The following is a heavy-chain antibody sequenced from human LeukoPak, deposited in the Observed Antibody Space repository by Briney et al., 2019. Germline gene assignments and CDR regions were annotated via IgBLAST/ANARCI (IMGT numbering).Heavy chain of an antibody. J-gene: IGHJ4*02. CDR1: GFTFSSYW. CDR2: INSDGSST. V-gene: IGHV3-74*01. Sequence: GGSLRLSCAASGFTFSSYWMHWVRQAPGKGLVWVSRINSDGSSTSYADSVKGRFTISRDNAKNSLSLQMSSLRAEDTAVYYCARSPYESGTPPTRLEDWGQGTLVTVSS. D-gene: IGHD3-10*01. CDR3: ARSPYESGTPPTRLED.